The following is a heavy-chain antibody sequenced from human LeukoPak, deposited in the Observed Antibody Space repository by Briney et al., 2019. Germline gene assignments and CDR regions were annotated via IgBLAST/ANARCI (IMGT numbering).Heavy chain of an antibody. CDR1: GFTFSSYG. D-gene: IGHD4-23*01. Sequence: GGSLRLSCAASGFTFSSYGMHWVRQAPGKGLEWVAVIWYDGSNKYYADSVKGRFTISRDNSKNTLYLQMNSLRAEDTAVYYCARAPRLPYGGNSGTLYYGMDVWGQGTTVTVSS. J-gene: IGHJ6*02. V-gene: IGHV3-33*01. CDR2: IWYDGSNK. CDR3: ARAPRLPYGGNSGTLYYGMDV.